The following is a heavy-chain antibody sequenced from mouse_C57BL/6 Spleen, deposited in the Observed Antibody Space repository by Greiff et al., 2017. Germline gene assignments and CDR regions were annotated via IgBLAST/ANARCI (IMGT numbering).Heavy chain of an antibody. Sequence: EVNVVESGGGLVKPGGSLKLSCAASGFTFSSYAMSWVRQTPEKRLEWVATISDGGSYTYYPDNVKGRFTISRDNAKNNLYLQMSHLKSEDTAMYYCARGATTVVAMDYWGQGTSVTVSS. J-gene: IGHJ4*01. V-gene: IGHV5-4*03. CDR1: GFTFSSYA. D-gene: IGHD1-1*01. CDR3: ARGATTVVAMDY. CDR2: ISDGGSYT.